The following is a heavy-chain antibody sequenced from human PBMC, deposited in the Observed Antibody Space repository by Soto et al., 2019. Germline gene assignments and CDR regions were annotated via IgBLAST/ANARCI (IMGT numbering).Heavy chain of an antibody. Sequence: GGSLRLSCAASGFTFRSYAMHWVRQAPEKEQECVAVISHDGSNKFYRDYVKGRFTISRDNSKNTLYLQINSLRYEDTAVYYCARGDREDIAVVIGVRPGEYGVDVWGQGTTVTVSS. CDR2: ISHDGSNK. V-gene: IGHV3-30-3*01. CDR3: ARGDREDIAVVIGVRPGEYGVDV. D-gene: IGHD2-15*01. CDR1: GFTFRSYA. J-gene: IGHJ6*02.